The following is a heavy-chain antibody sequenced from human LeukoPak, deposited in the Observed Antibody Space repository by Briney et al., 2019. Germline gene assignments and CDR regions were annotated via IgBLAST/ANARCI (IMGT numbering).Heavy chain of an antibody. CDR2: IHHGGST. V-gene: IGHV4-31*03. J-gene: IGHJ4*02. CDR1: GGSISSGGYY. Sequence: PSENLSRTCTVSGGSISSGGYYWSWIRQHPGKGPEWIGYIHHGGSTYYNPSLKSRVSISVDTSMNQFSLNLTSVTAADTAIYFCARVVGDYFDYWGQGTLVTVSS. D-gene: IGHD1-26*01. CDR3: ARVVGDYFDY.